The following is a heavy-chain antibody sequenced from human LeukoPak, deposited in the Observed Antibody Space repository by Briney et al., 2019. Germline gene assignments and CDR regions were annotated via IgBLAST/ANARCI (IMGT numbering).Heavy chain of an antibody. CDR1: GGTFNSYA. CDR2: IIPILGIA. J-gene: IGHJ4*02. CDR3: ATWCYVE. D-gene: IGHD4/OR15-4a*01. V-gene: IGHV1-69*04. Sequence: SVTVSCTASGGTFNSYAISWVRQAPGQGLEWMGRIIPILGIANYAQKFQGRVTITADKSTSTAYMELSSLRSEDTAVYYCATWCYVEWGQGTLVTVSS.